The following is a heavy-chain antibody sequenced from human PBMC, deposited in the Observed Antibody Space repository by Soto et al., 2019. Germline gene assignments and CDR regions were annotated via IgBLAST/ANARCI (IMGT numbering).Heavy chain of an antibody. CDR1: GGTFSSYA. D-gene: IGHD3-22*01. J-gene: IGHJ4*02. V-gene: IGHV1-69*01. CDR2: IIPIFGTA. Sequence: QVQLVQSGAEVKKPGSSVKVSCKASGGTFSSYAISWVRQAPGQGLEWMGGIIPIFGTANYAQKFQGRVTITADESTSTAYMELSSRRSEDTAVYYCARGGEYYYDSSGYYYADWGQGTLVTVSS. CDR3: ARGGEYYYDSSGYYYAD.